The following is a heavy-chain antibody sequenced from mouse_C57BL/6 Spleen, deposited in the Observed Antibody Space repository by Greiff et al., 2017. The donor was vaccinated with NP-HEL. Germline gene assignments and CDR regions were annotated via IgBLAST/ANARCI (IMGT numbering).Heavy chain of an antibody. CDR2: ISYDGSN. J-gene: IGHJ3*01. CDR3: AKSGGLGRPFAY. CDR1: GYSITSGYY. Sequence: EVQLVESGPGLVKPSQSLSLTCSVTGYSITSGYYWNWIRQFPGNKLEWMGYISYDGSNNYNPSLKNRISITRDTSKNQFFLKLNSVTTEDTATYYCAKSGGLGRPFAYWGQGTLVTVSA. V-gene: IGHV3-6*01. D-gene: IGHD4-1*01.